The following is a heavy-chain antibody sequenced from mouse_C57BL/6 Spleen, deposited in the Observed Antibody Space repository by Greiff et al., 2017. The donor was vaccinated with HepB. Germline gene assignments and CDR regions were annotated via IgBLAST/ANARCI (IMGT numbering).Heavy chain of an antibody. Sequence: EVKVVESGGGLVQPGGSLSLSCAASGFTFTDYYMSWVRQPPGKALEWLGFIRNKASGYTTEYSASVKGRFTISRDNSQSILYLQMNALRAEDSATYYCARYDRAMDYWGQGTSVTVSS. CDR3: ARYDRAMDY. D-gene: IGHD2-14*01. J-gene: IGHJ4*01. CDR1: GFTFTDYY. CDR2: IRNKASGYTT. V-gene: IGHV7-3*01.